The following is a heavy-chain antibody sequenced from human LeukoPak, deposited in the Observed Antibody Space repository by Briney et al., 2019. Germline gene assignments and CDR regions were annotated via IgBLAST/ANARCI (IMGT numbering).Heavy chain of an antibody. J-gene: IGHJ3*02. Sequence: GGSLRLSCAASGFTVSSNYMSWVRQAPGKGLEWVSVVYSGGTTYYADSVKGRFTISRDNSKNMLYLQMNSLRAEDTAVYWCARDHYASSGRTGAFDIWGQGAMVTVSS. CDR3: ARDHYASSGRTGAFDI. D-gene: IGHD3-22*01. CDR1: GFTVSSNY. V-gene: IGHV3-53*01. CDR2: VYSGGTT.